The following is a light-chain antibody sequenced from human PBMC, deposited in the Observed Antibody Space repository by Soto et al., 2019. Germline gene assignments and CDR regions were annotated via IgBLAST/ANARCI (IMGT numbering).Light chain of an antibody. CDR1: SSDVGGCNY. CDR3: CSYAGSYTYV. Sequence: QSMLTQPRSVSGSPGQSVTISCTGTSSDVGGCNYVSWYQQHPGKAPKLMIYDVSKRPSGVPDRFSGSKSGNTASLTISGLQAEDEADYYCCSYAGSYTYVFGTGTKVTVL. J-gene: IGLJ1*01. CDR2: DVS. V-gene: IGLV2-11*01.